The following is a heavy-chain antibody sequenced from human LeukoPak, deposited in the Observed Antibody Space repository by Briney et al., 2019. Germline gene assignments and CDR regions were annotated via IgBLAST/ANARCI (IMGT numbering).Heavy chain of an antibody. CDR1: GFTFSNAW. V-gene: IGHV3-15*01. Sequence: PGGSLRLSCAASGFTFSNAWMSWVRRAPVKGLEWVGRIKSKTDGGTTDYAAPVKGRFTISRDDSKNTLYLQMNSLKTEDTAVYYCTTELTTVTMFDYWGQGTLVTVSS. CDR3: TTELTTVTMFDY. J-gene: IGHJ4*02. CDR2: IKSKTDGGTT. D-gene: IGHD4-17*01.